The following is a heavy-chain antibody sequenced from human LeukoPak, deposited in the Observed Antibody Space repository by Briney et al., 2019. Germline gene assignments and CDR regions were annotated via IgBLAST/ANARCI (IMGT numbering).Heavy chain of an antibody. CDR3: ARDRAVAGLFDY. D-gene: IGHD6-19*01. V-gene: IGHV3-23*01. Sequence: GGSLRLSCAASGFIFNNYAMTWVRQAPGKGLEWVSAISGGGSTYYADSVKGRFTISRDNPKNALYLQMNSLRAEDTAVYYCARDRAVAGLFDYWGQGTLVTVSS. CDR2: ISGGGST. CDR1: GFIFNNYA. J-gene: IGHJ4*02.